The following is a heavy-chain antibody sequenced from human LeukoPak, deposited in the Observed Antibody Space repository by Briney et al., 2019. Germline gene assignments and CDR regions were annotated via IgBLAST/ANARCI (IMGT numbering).Heavy chain of an antibody. CDR2: INPNSGGT. Sequence: ASVKVSCKASGYTFTGYYMHWVRQAPGQGLEWMGWINPNSGGTNYAQKFQGRVTMTRNTSISTAYMELSRLRSDDTAVYYCAKDLLPWGTMVTFDYWGQGTLVSVSS. V-gene: IGHV1-2*02. CDR1: GYTFTGYY. J-gene: IGHJ4*02. D-gene: IGHD5-18*01. CDR3: AKDLLPWGTMVTFDY.